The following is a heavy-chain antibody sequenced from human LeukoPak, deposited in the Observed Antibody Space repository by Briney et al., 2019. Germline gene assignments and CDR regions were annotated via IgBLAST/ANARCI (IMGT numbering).Heavy chain of an antibody. D-gene: IGHD3-22*01. CDR3: ARGRYDSRIFDY. CDR1: GFTFSNYD. CDR2: ISSSSSYI. V-gene: IGHV3-21*06. J-gene: IGHJ4*02. Sequence: GGSLRLSCVASGFTFSNYDMNWVRQAPGKGLEWVSFISSSSSYIYYADSVKGRFTISRDNAKNSLYLQMNSLRAEDTAVYYCARGRYDSRIFDYWGQGTLVTVSS.